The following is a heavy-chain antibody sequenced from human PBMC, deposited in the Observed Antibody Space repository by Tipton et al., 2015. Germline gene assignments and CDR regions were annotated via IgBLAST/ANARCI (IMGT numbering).Heavy chain of an antibody. J-gene: IGHJ6*02. CDR2: ISSSGSTI. CDR3: ARGHYVSRMDV. D-gene: IGHD3-10*01. V-gene: IGHV3-11*04. CDR1: GFTVSSNY. Sequence: SLRLSCAASGFTVSSNYMAWVRQAPGKGLEWVSYISSSGSTIYYADSVKGRFTISRDNAKNSLYLQMYSLRAEDTAVYYCARGHYVSRMDVWGQGTTVTVSS.